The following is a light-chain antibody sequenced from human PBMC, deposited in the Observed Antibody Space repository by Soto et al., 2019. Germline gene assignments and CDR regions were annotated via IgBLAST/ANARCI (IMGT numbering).Light chain of an antibody. J-gene: IGKJ5*01. Sequence: EIVLTQSPATLSLSPGERATLSCRASQSVSSYLAWYQQKPGQAPRLLIYGASNRATGIPARFSGSGSGTDFTLNISRLEPEDFAVYYCQQYGDSPITFGQGTRLEIK. V-gene: IGKV3-11*01. CDR2: GAS. CDR3: QQYGDSPIT. CDR1: QSVSSY.